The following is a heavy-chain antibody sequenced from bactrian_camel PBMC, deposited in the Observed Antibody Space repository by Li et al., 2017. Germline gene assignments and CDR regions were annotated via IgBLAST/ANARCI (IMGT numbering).Heavy chain of an antibody. D-gene: IGHD5*01. CDR1: ETLYSSNC. CDR3: AAYGLGRHGRCADFGY. V-gene: IGHV3S54*01. Sequence: VQLVESGGGLVQPGGSLRLSCVVSETLYSSNCLGWFRDIPGKEREGVAGIATGGGSTYYADSVKGRFTISRDNAKNTVYLQMNSLKPEDTAMYYCAAYGLGRHGRCADFGYWGQGTQVTVS. J-gene: IGHJ6*01. CDR2: IATGGGST.